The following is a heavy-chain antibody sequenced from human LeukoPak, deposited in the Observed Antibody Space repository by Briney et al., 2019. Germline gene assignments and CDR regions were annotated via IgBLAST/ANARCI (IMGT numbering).Heavy chain of an antibody. CDR3: ARDLVGEYYFDY. V-gene: IGHV3-48*01. CDR1: GFTFNSYT. CDR2: IVSHGRAI. D-gene: IGHD3-10*01. Sequence: GGSLRLSCAASGFTFNSYTMNWVRQAPGKGLEWVSYIVSHGRAIYYADSVKGRFTISRDNAQNSLFLHMNSLRAEDTAVYYCARDLVGEYYFDYWGQGTLVTVSS. J-gene: IGHJ4*02.